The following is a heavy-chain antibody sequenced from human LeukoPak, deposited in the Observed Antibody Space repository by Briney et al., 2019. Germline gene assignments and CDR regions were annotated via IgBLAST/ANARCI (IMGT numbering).Heavy chain of an antibody. CDR1: GYTFTSYD. Sequence: ASVKVSCKASGYTFTSYDINWVRQATGQGLEWMGWMNPNSGNTGYAQKFQGRVTMTRNTSISTAYMELSSLRSEDTAVYYCATAPWIYGDYVFDYWGQGTLVTVSS. CDR2: MNPNSGNT. CDR3: ATAPWIYGDYVFDY. J-gene: IGHJ4*02. D-gene: IGHD4-17*01. V-gene: IGHV1-8*01.